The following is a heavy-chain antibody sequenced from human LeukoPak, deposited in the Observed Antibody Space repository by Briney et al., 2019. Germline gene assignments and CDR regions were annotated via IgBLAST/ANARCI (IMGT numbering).Heavy chain of an antibody. CDR1: GGSISSSNW. CDR2: IYHSGDT. Sequence: SGTLSLTCAVSGGSISSSNWWSWVRQPPGKGLEWIGEIYHSGDTNYNPSLKSRIAMSLDKSKNQFSLTLSSVTAADTAVYYCARGPPPDFDYWGRGTLVTVSS. CDR3: ARGPPPDFDY. J-gene: IGHJ4*02. V-gene: IGHV4-4*02.